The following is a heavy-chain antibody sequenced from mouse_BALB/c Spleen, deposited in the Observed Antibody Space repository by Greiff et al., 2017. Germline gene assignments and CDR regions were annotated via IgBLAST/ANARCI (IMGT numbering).Heavy chain of an antibody. D-gene: IGHD2-1*01. CDR1: GYTFTSYY. J-gene: IGHJ4*01. Sequence: VQLQQSGAELVKPGASVKLSCKASGYTFTSYYMYWVKQRPGQGLEWIGEINPSNGGTNFNEKFKDKATLTADKSSSTAYMQLSSLTSEDSAVYYCARGDGNWAMDYWGQGTSVTVSS. V-gene: IGHV1S81*02. CDR3: ARGDGNWAMDY. CDR2: INPSNGGT.